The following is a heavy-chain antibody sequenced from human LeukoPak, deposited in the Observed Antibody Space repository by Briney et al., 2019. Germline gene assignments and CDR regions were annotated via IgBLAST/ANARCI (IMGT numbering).Heavy chain of an antibody. CDR3: ASARFSSSSSDY. J-gene: IGHJ4*02. CDR2: INSDGTST. Sequence: GGSLRLSCAASGFTFSSYWMHWVRQAPGKGLVWVSRINSDGTSTSYADSVKGRFTIPRDNAKNTLYLQMNSLRAEDTAVYYCASARFSSSSSDYWGQGTLVTVSS. V-gene: IGHV3-74*01. D-gene: IGHD6-6*01. CDR1: GFTFSSYW.